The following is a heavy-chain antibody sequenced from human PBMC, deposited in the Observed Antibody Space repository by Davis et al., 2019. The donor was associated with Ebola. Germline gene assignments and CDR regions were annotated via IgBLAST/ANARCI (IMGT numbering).Heavy chain of an antibody. Sequence: GGSLRLSCAVSGFNFSHYAMSWVRQAPGKGLEWVAVIWYDGSNKYYADSVKGRFTISRDNSKNTLYLQMNSLRAEDTAVYYCARAGTTVTTGWMDVWGQGTTVTVSS. J-gene: IGHJ6*02. CDR2: IWYDGSNK. CDR1: GFNFSHYA. CDR3: ARAGTTVTTGWMDV. D-gene: IGHD4-17*01. V-gene: IGHV3-33*08.